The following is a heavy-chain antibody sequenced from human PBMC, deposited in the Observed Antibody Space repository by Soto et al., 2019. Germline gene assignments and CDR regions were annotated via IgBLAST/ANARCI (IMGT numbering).Heavy chain of an antibody. CDR2: IKEDGSEK. J-gene: IGHJ6*02. D-gene: IGHD6-13*01. Sequence: GGSLRLSCAASGFTVSSDWMTWVRQAPGKGLEWVANIKEDGSEKYYVDSVKGRFTISRDNAEKSLYLQMNSLRAEDSAVYYCARGIQQLDSWGQGTTVTVSS. CDR3: ARGIQQLDS. V-gene: IGHV3-7*03. CDR1: GFTVSSDW.